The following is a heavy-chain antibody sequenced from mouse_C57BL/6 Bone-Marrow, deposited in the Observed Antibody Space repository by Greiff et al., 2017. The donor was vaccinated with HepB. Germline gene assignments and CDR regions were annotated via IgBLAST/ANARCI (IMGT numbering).Heavy chain of an antibody. CDR1: GYTFTSYW. Sequence: QVHVKQPGAELVKPGASVKLSCKASGYTFTSYWMQWVKQRPGQGLEWIGEIDPSDSYTNYNQKFKGKATLTVDTSSSTAYMQLSSLTSEDSAVYYCATRGYGNYLDYWGQGTTLTVSS. CDR3: ATRGYGNYLDY. J-gene: IGHJ2*01. CDR2: IDPSDSYT. D-gene: IGHD2-10*02. V-gene: IGHV1-50*01.